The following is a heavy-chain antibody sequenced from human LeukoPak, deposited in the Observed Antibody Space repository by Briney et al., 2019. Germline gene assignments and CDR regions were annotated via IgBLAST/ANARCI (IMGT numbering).Heavy chain of an antibody. Sequence: GGSLRLSCAASGFTFSNNGMTWVRQAPGKGMEWVTGISDGGDTTYDAGSVKGRFTVSRDNSKNILYLQMNSLRAEDTGIYYCAKTQGFFDHWGQGSLVTVSS. CDR2: ISDGGDTT. J-gene: IGHJ4*02. V-gene: IGHV3-23*01. CDR3: AKTQGFFDH. CDR1: GFTFSNNG.